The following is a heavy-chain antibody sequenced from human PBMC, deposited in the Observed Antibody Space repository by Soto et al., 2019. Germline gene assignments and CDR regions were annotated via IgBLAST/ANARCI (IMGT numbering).Heavy chain of an antibody. J-gene: IGHJ4*02. Sequence: VHLSESGGALVQPGGSLRLSCAASGFTFRVYAMSWFRQAPGGGLEWAAAIGGTGNTTYYADSVKGRFTIARDNSRDTLYLQMTSLRVEDTAVYYCARIRQLLFVSWGQGTLGAVSS. CDR1: GFTFRVYA. V-gene: IGHV3-23*01. D-gene: IGHD2-2*01. CDR3: ARIRQLLFVS. CDR2: IGGTGNTT.